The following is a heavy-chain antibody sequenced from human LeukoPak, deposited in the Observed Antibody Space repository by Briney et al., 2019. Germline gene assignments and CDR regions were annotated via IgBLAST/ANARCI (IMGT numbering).Heavy chain of an antibody. CDR2: TYTSGYT. Sequence: ASETLSLTCTVSGDSISSGDYYWSWIRQPAGKGLEWIGRTYTSGYTKYNPSLKSRVTMSVDTSKNQFSLKMSSVTAADTAVYYCARGRDYGGNRYYFDYWGQGTLVTVSS. V-gene: IGHV4-61*02. J-gene: IGHJ4*02. CDR3: ARGRDYGGNRYYFDY. D-gene: IGHD4-23*01. CDR1: GDSISSGDYY.